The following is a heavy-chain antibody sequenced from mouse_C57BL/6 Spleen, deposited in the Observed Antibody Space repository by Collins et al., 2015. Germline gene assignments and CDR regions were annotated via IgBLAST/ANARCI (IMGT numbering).Heavy chain of an antibody. CDR3: ARDWDYYGSSYLDY. V-gene: IGHV5-4*02. D-gene: IGHD1-1*01. CDR2: ISDGGSYT. CDR1: GFTFSDYY. J-gene: IGHJ2*01. Sequence: EVQLVESGGGLVKPGGSLKLSCAASGFTFSDYYMYWVRQTPEKRLEWVATISDGGSYTYYPDSVKGRFTISRDNAKNNLYLQMSSLKSEDTAMYYCARDWDYYGSSYLDYWGQGTTLTVSS.